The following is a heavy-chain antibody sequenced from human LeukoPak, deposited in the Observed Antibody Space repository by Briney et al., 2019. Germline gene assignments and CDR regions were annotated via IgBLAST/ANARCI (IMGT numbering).Heavy chain of an antibody. V-gene: IGHV3-53*04. CDR3: ARAVAGIVYYFDY. J-gene: IGHJ4*02. CDR1: GFTVSSNY. Sequence: GRSLRLSCAASGFTVSSNYMSWVRQAPGKGLEWVSVIYSGGSTYYADSVKGRFTISRHNSKNTLYLQMNSLRAEDTAVYYCARAVAGIVYYFDYWGQGTLVTVSS. CDR2: IYSGGST. D-gene: IGHD6-19*01.